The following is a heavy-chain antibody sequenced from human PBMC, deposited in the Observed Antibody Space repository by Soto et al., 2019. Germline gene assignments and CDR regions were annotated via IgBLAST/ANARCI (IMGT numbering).Heavy chain of an antibody. V-gene: IGHV4-34*01. CDR3: ASAPYRGSWFGELYYYYYGMDV. D-gene: IGHD3-10*01. J-gene: IGHJ6*02. CDR2: INHSGST. CDR1: GGSFSGYY. Sequence: SSETLSLTCAVYGGSFSGYYWSWIRQPPGKGLEWIGEINHSGSTNYNPSLKSRVTISVDTSKNQFSLKLSSVTAADTAVYYCASAPYRGSWFGELYYYYYGMDVWGQGTTVTVSS.